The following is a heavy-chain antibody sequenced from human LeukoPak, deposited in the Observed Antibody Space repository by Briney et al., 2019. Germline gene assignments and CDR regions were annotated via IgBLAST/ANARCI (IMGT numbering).Heavy chain of an antibody. CDR2: IIPILGIA. CDR1: GGTFSSYA. V-gene: IGHV1-69*04. Sequence: GASVKVSCKASGGTFSSYAISWVRQAPGQGLEWMGRIIPILGIANYAQKFQGRVTITADKSTSTAYMELSSLRSEDTAVYYCARRRFQPPPYYYYGMDVWGQGTTVTVSS. CDR3: ARRRFQPPPYYYYGMDV. J-gene: IGHJ6*02. D-gene: IGHD1-14*01.